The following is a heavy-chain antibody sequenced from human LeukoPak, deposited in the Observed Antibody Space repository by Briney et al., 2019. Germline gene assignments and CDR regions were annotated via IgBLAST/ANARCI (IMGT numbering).Heavy chain of an antibody. D-gene: IGHD5-24*01. CDR3: ARETQTGWLQLDY. CDR1: GGTFSSYA. J-gene: IGHJ4*02. Sequence: VASVKVSCKASGGTFSSYAISWGRQAPGQGLEWMGRIIPIFGTANYAQKFQGRVTITTDESTSTAYMELSSLRSEDTAVYYCARETQTGWLQLDYWGQGTLVTVSS. V-gene: IGHV1-69*05. CDR2: IIPIFGTA.